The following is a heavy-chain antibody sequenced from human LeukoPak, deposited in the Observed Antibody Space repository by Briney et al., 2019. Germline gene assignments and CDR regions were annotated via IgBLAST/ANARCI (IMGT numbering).Heavy chain of an antibody. CDR3: ASSSSGRLY. J-gene: IGHJ4*02. Sequence: SETLSLTRTVSFASISSSNYYWGWVRPPPGKGLEGIGSIYYTGSAYYNPSLKSLIIISVDTSKNQFFLRVRSVAAADTAVYYCASSSSGRLYWGQGTLVTVSS. V-gene: IGHV4-39*01. CDR2: IYYTGSA. CDR1: FASISSSNYY. D-gene: IGHD6-19*01.